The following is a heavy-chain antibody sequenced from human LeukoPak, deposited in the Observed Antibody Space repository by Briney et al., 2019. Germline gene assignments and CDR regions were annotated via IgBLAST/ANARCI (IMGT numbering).Heavy chain of an antibody. CDR1: GGSFSGYY. Sequence: KPSETLSLTCAVYGGSFSGYYWSWIRQPPGKGLEWIGEINHSGSTNYNPSLKSRVTISVYKSKIQFSLKLSSVTAADTAVYYCARPDDYGSGNYCWGQGTLVTVSS. CDR3: ARPDDYGSGNYC. V-gene: IGHV4-34*01. D-gene: IGHD3-10*01. J-gene: IGHJ4*02. CDR2: INHSGST.